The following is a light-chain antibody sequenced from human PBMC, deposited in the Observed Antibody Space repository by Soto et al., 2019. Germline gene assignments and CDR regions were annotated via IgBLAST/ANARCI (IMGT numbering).Light chain of an antibody. V-gene: IGKV1-9*01. Sequence: DIQLTQSPSFLSASVGDRVTITCRASQGISSYLAWYQQKPGKAPKLLIYAASTFQSWVPSRFSGSGSGTEFTPTISSLQPEDFATYYCQQLNNYPITFGQGTRLEIK. CDR3: QQLNNYPIT. CDR1: QGISSY. CDR2: AAS. J-gene: IGKJ5*01.